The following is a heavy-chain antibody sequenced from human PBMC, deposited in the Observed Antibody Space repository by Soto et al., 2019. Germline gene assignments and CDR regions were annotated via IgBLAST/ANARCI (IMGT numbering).Heavy chain of an antibody. CDR1: GGSISSYY. Sequence: SETLSLTCTVSGGSISSYYWSWIRQPPGKGLEWIGYIYYSGSTNYNPSLKSRVTISVDTSKNQFSLKLSSVTAADTAVYYCARGGYSYGPVLDYCGQGTLVIVSS. CDR3: ARGGYSYGPVLDY. CDR2: IYYSGST. J-gene: IGHJ4*02. D-gene: IGHD5-18*01. V-gene: IGHV4-59*01.